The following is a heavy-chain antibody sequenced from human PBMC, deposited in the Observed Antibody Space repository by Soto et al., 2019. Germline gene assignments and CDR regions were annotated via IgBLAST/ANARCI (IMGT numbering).Heavy chain of an antibody. D-gene: IGHD2-15*01. CDR3: TSSGGSFRLGMDV. CDR2: IRSKANSYAT. J-gene: IGHJ6*02. V-gene: IGHV3-73*01. Sequence: PGGSLRLSCAASGFTFSGSAMHWVRQASGKGLEWVGRIRSKANSYATAYAASVKGRFTISRDDSKNTAYLQMNSLKTEDTAVYYCTSSGGSFRLGMDVWGQGTTVTVPS. CDR1: GFTFSGSA.